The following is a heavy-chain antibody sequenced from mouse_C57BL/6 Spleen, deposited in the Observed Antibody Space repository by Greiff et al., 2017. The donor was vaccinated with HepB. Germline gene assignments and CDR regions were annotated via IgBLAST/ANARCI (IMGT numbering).Heavy chain of an antibody. CDR2: ISSGGSYT. CDR1: GFTFSSYG. D-gene: IGHD1-1*01. J-gene: IGHJ4*01. CDR3: ARHSGYYGSSGYYYAMDY. V-gene: IGHV5-6*01. Sequence: EVKLVESGGDLVKPGGSLKLSCAASGFTFSSYGMSWVRQTPDKRLEWVATISSGGSYTYYPDSVKGRFTISRDNAKNTLYLQMSSLKSEDTAMYYCARHSGYYGSSGYYYAMDYWGQGTSVTVSS.